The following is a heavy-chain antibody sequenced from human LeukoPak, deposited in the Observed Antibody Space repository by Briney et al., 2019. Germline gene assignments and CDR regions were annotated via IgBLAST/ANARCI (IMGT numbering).Heavy chain of an antibody. D-gene: IGHD3-22*01. J-gene: IGHJ4*02. CDR3: ARGYYYDSSGYYYLDY. Sequence: SVTVSCKASGGTFSNYAISWVRQAPGQGLEWMGGIILIFSTANYAQKFQGRVTITADKSTSTAYMELSSLRSEDTAVYYCARGYYYDSSGYYYLDYWGQGTLVTVSS. CDR1: GGTFSNYA. CDR2: IILIFSTA. V-gene: IGHV1-69*06.